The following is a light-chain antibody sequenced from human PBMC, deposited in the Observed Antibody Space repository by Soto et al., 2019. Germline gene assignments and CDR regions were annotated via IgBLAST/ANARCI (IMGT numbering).Light chain of an antibody. Sequence: EIVLTQSPGTLSLSPGERATLSCRASQSVSSSYLAWYQQEPGQAPRLLIYGASSRATGIPDRFSGSGSGTDFTLTISRLEPEDFAVYYCQQYGSSPRGTFGGGTKVEIK. CDR2: GAS. V-gene: IGKV3-20*01. J-gene: IGKJ4*01. CDR3: QQYGSSPRGT. CDR1: QSVSSSY.